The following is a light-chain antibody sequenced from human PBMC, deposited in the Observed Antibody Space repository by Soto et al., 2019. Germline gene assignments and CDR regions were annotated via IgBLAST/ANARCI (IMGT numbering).Light chain of an antibody. J-gene: IGKJ1*01. CDR3: QQYGSSGT. Sequence: EIVLKQSPGILSLSPGERATLSCRASQSVSSSDLAWYQQKPGHGPRPLNYGASSRATGIPDRFSGSGSGTDFTLTISRLEPEDFAVYYWQQYGSSGTFGQGTKVEIK. CDR1: QSVSSSD. CDR2: GAS. V-gene: IGKV3-20*01.